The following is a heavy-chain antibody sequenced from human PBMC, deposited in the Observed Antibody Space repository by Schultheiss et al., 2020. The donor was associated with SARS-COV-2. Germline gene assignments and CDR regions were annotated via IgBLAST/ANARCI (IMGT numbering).Heavy chain of an antibody. CDR3: AKTSGGLWFGESHFDS. V-gene: IGHV3-23*01. J-gene: IGHJ4*02. CDR2: ISVSGGNT. D-gene: IGHD3-10*01. CDR1: GFTFSSDA. Sequence: GGSLRLSCAGSGFTFSSDAMSWVRQAPGKGLEWVSGISVSGGNTYYADSVKGRFIISRDNSKNTLYLQMNSLRGEDTAVYYCAKTSGGLWFGESHFDSWGQGTLVTVSS.